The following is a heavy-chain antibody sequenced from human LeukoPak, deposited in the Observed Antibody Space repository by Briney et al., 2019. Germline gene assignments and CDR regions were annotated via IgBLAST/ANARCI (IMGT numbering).Heavy chain of an antibody. D-gene: IGHD3-9*01. CDR3: AKDTDYDILTGYYGGFDY. Sequence: AGGSLRLSCAASGFTFSSYGMHWVRQAPGKGLEWVAVISYDGSNKYYADSVKGRFTISRDNSKNTLYLQMNSLRAEDTAVYYCAKDTDYDILTGYYGGFDYWGQGTLVTVSS. V-gene: IGHV3-30*18. J-gene: IGHJ4*02. CDR1: GFTFSSYG. CDR2: ISYDGSNK.